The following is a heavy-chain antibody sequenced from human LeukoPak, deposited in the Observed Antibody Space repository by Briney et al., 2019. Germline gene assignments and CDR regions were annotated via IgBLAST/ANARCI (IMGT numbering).Heavy chain of an antibody. CDR3: ARSLIAVAGRKSEGDYYYYMDV. J-gene: IGHJ6*03. CDR1: GGSFSGYY. D-gene: IGHD6-19*01. CDR2: INHSGRT. Sequence: PSETLSLTCAVYGGSFSGYYWIWIRQPPGKGLEWIGEINHSGRTNYNPSLKSRVTISVDTSKNQFSLQLSSVTAADTAVYYCARSLIAVAGRKSEGDYYYYMDVWGKGTTVTVSS. V-gene: IGHV4-34*01.